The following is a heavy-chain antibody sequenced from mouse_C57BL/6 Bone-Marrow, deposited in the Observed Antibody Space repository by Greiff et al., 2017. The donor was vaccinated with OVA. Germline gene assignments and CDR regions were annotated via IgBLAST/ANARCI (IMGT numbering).Heavy chain of an antibody. J-gene: IGHJ4*01. V-gene: IGHV5-12*01. D-gene: IGHD1-1*01. CDR2: ISNGGGST. CDR3: ARQYYGSNAMDY. CDR1: GFTFSDYY. Sequence: EVQRVESGGGLVQPGGSLKLSCAASGFTFSDYYMYWVRQTPEKRLEWVAYISNGGGSTYYPDTVKGRFTISRDNAKNTLYLQMSRLKSEDTAMYYCARQYYGSNAMDYWGQGTSVTVSS.